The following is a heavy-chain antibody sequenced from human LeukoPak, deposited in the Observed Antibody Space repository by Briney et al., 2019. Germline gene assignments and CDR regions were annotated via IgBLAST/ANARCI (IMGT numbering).Heavy chain of an antibody. D-gene: IGHD3-16*01. Sequence: GGSLRLSCAASGFTFSSYWMHWVRQAPGKELVWVSRSNSDGSSTRYADSVKGRFSISRDNAKNTLYLQMNSLRAEDTAVYYCARDPPVGGGGYSMDVWGQGTTVTVSS. V-gene: IGHV3-74*01. CDR1: GFTFSSYW. J-gene: IGHJ6*02. CDR2: SNSDGSST. CDR3: ARDPPVGGGGYSMDV.